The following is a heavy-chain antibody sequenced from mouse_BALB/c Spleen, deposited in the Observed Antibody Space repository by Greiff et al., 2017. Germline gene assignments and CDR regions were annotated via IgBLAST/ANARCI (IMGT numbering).Heavy chain of an antibody. CDR1: GYSFTGYY. CDR2: ISCYNGAT. Sequence: LVKTGASVKISCKASGYSFTGYYMHWVKQSHGKSLEWIGYISCYNGATSYNQKFKGKATFTVDTSSSTAYMQFNSLTSEDSAVYFCARGGSSSYWYFDVWGAGTTVTVSS. D-gene: IGHD1-1*01. CDR3: ARGGSSSYWYFDV. V-gene: IGHV1S34*01. J-gene: IGHJ1*01.